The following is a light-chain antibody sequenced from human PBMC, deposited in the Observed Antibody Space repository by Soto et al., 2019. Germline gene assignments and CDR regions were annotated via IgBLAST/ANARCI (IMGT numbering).Light chain of an antibody. Sequence: QSVLTQPPSVSGAPGQRVTIPCTGTTSNIGSGYDVHWYRQLPGTAPKVLIYGNNNRPSGVPGRFSASKSGTSASLAITGLQAEDEADYYCQSYDSRLSGYVFGTGTKLTVL. J-gene: IGLJ1*01. CDR3: QSYDSRLSGYV. V-gene: IGLV1-40*01. CDR1: TSNIGSGYD. CDR2: GNN.